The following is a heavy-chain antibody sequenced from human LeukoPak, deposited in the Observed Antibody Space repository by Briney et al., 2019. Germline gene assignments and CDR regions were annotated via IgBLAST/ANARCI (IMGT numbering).Heavy chain of an antibody. D-gene: IGHD3-22*01. Sequence: ASVKVSCKAFGYTFTSYAMNWVRQAPGQGLEWMGWINPNSGGTNYAQKFQGRVTMTRDTSISTVYMELSSLRSEDTAVYYCARDQNWGDSSGYPTYYFDYWGQGTLVTVSS. CDR1: GYTFTSYA. CDR2: INPNSGGT. CDR3: ARDQNWGDSSGYPTYYFDY. V-gene: IGHV1-2*02. J-gene: IGHJ4*02.